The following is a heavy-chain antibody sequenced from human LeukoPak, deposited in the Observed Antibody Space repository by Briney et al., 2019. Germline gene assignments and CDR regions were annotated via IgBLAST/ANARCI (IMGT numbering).Heavy chain of an antibody. J-gene: IGHJ6*02. CDR2: IKQDGSEK. D-gene: IGHD6-19*01. CDR3: ASGWSLVGMDV. V-gene: IGHV3-7*02. CDR1: GFTFSTYW. Sequence: GGSLRLSCAASGFTFSTYWMSWVRQAPGKGLEWVANIKQDGSEKYYVDSVKGRFAVSRDNAKNSLYLQMNSLRAEDTAVYYCASGWSLVGMDVWGQGTTVTVSS.